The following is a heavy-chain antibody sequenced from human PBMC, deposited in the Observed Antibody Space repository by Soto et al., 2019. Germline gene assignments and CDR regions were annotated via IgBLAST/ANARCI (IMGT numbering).Heavy chain of an antibody. CDR3: ARAVEGSWYYFDY. Sequence: SVKVSCKASGGTFSSYTISWVRQAPGQGLEWMGRIIPILGIANYAQKFQGRVTITADESTSTAYMELSSLRSEDTAVYYCARAVEGSWYYFDYWGQGTLVTVSS. V-gene: IGHV1-69*02. CDR2: IIPILGIA. J-gene: IGHJ4*02. D-gene: IGHD1-26*01. CDR1: GGTFSSYT.